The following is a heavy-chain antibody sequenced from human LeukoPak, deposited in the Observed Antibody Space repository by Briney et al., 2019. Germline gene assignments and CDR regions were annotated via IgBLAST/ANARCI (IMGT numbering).Heavy chain of an antibody. CDR3: ARGLLDFYYYYYMGV. J-gene: IGHJ6*03. CDR1: GYSISSGYY. D-gene: IGHD2-15*01. CDR2: IYHSGST. Sequence: SETLSLTCTVSGYSISSGYYWGWIRQPPGKGLEWIGSIYHSGSTYYNPSLKSRVTISVDTSKNQFSLKLSSVTAADTAVYYCARGLLDFYYYYYMGVWGKGTTVTVSS. V-gene: IGHV4-38-2*02.